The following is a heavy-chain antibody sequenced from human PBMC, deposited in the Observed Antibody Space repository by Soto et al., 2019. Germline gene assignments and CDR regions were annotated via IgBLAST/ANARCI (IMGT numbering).Heavy chain of an antibody. CDR2: IYTSGST. CDR1: VGSISIYY. Sequence: PSETLSLTCTSPVGSISIYYGSLIRQPAGKGLEWIGRIYTSGSTNYNPSLKSRVTMSVDTSKNQFSLKLSSVTAADTAVYYCCSSWSYYGMDVWGKGTTVTVSS. J-gene: IGHJ6*04. D-gene: IGHD6-13*01. CDR3: CSSWSYYGMDV. V-gene: IGHV4-4*07.